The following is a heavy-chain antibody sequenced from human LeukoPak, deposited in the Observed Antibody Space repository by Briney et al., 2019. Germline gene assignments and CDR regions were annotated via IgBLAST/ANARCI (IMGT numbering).Heavy chain of an antibody. Sequence: SETLSLTCAVYGGSFSGYYWSWIRQPPGKGLGWIGEINHSGSTNYNPSLKSRVTISVDTSKNQFSLKLSSVTAADTAVYYCASRLGDYVFDYWGQGTLATVSS. CDR3: ASRLGDYVFDY. CDR1: GGSFSGYY. D-gene: IGHD4-17*01. J-gene: IGHJ4*02. V-gene: IGHV4-34*01. CDR2: INHSGST.